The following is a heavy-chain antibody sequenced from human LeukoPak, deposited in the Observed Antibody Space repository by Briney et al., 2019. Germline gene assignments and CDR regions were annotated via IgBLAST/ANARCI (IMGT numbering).Heavy chain of an antibody. J-gene: IGHJ5*02. CDR2: INPNSGGT. Sequence: ASVKVSCKASGYTFTGYYMHWVRQAPGQGLEWMGWINPNSGGTNYAQKFQGRVTMTRDTSISTAYMELSRLRSDDTAVYYCARAKGYCSGGSCYKENWFDPWGQGTLVTVSS. CDR3: ARAKGYCSGGSCYKENWFDP. V-gene: IGHV1-2*02. CDR1: GYTFTGYY. D-gene: IGHD2-15*01.